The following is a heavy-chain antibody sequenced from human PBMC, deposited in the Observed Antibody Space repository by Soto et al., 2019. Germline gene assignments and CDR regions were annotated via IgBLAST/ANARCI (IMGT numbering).Heavy chain of an antibody. CDR2: ISSSSSYI. Sequence: EVQLVESGGGLVKPGGSLRLSCAASGFTFSSYSMNWVRQAPGKGLEWVSSISSSSSYIYYADSVKGRFTISRDNAKNSLYRQMNSLRAEDTAVYYCARVSCSGGSCYKMGYYYYGMDVWGQGTTVTVSS. V-gene: IGHV3-21*01. D-gene: IGHD2-15*01. CDR1: GFTFSSYS. CDR3: ARVSCSGGSCYKMGYYYYGMDV. J-gene: IGHJ6*02.